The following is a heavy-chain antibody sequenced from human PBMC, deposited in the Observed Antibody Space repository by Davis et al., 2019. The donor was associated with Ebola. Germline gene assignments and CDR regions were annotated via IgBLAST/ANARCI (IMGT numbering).Heavy chain of an antibody. CDR2: IYYSGST. J-gene: IGHJ3*02. CDR3: ARVYRIYDSAFDI. Sequence: MPGGSLRLSCTVSGGSISSYYWSWIRQPPGKGLEWIGYIYYSGSTNYNPSLKSRVTISVDTSKNQFSLKLSSVTAADTAVYYCARVYRIYDSAFDIWGQGTMVTVSS. V-gene: IGHV4-59*01. CDR1: GGSISSYY. D-gene: IGHD3-22*01.